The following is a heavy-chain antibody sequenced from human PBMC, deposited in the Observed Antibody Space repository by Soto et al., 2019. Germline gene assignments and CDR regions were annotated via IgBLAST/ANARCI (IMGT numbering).Heavy chain of an antibody. CDR3: ARGGGSDSFDY. D-gene: IGHD1-26*01. V-gene: IGHV4-30-2*01. Sequence: SETLSLTCTVSGAAITFGGYSWSWIRQTPGKGLEWIGYINHLETTFYNPSFESRLTLSIDRAKNQFSLKLHSMSAADRAVYFCARGGGSDSFDYWGQGILVTVSS. J-gene: IGHJ4*02. CDR1: GAAITFGGYS. CDR2: INHLETT.